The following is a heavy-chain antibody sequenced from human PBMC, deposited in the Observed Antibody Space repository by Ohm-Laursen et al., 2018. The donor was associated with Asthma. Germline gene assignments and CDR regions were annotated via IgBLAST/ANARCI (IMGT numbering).Heavy chain of an antibody. CDR1: GGTFSSYS. J-gene: IGHJ4*02. Sequence: SSVKVSCKASGGTFSSYSISWVRQAPGQGLEWVGGIIPIFGTANYAQKFQGRVTITADESTSTAYMELRSLRSEDTAVYYCARTYYDILTGSILSNFDSWGQGTLVTVSS. CDR3: ARTYYDILTGSILSNFDS. D-gene: IGHD3-9*01. CDR2: IIPIFGTA. V-gene: IGHV1-69*01.